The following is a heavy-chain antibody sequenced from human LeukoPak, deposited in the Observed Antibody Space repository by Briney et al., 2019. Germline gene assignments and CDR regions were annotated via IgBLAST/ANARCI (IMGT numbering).Heavy chain of an antibody. D-gene: IGHD2-2*01. CDR2: INPNSGGT. J-gene: IGHJ6*03. CDR3: ARPSTGGSSVSYYYYYYMDV. CDR1: GYTFTGYY. Sequence: ASVKVSCKASGYTFTGYYMHWVRQAPGQGLEWMGRINPNSGGTNYAQKFQGRVTMTRDTSISTAYMELSRLRSDGTAVYYCARPSTGGSSVSYYYYYYMDVWGKGTTVTVSS. V-gene: IGHV1-2*06.